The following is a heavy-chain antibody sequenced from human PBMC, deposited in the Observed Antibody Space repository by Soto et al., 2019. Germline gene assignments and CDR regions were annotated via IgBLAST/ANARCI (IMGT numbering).Heavy chain of an antibody. D-gene: IGHD6-19*01. J-gene: IGHJ5*02. CDR2: INAGNGNT. CDR1: GYTFTSYA. V-gene: IGHV1-3*01. CDR3: AXGVAGPLHWFDP. Sequence: QVQLVQSGAEVKKPGASVKVSCKASGYTFTSYAMHWVRQAPGQRLEWMGWINAGNGNTKYSQKFQGRVTITRDTSASXAXXXLXXLXSXDTAVYYXAXGVAGPLHWFDPWGQGTLVTVSS.